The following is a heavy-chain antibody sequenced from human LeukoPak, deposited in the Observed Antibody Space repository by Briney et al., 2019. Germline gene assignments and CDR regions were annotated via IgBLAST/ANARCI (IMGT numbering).Heavy chain of an antibody. CDR2: IYHSGST. J-gene: IGHJ4*02. Sequence: PPETLSLTCAVSGGSISSGGYSWSWIRQPPGKGLEWVGYIYHSGSTYYNPSLKSRVTISVDRSKNQFSLKLSSVTAADTAVYYCARRSYGSGSYYFDYWGQGTLVTVSS. CDR3: ARRSYGSGSYYFDY. CDR1: GGSISSGGYS. V-gene: IGHV4-30-2*01. D-gene: IGHD3-10*01.